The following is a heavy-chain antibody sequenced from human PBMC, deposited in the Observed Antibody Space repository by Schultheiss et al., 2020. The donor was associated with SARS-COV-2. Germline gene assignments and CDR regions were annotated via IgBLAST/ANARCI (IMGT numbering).Heavy chain of an antibody. CDR2: IYSGGST. Sequence: GGSLRLSCAASGFTFDDYAMHWVRQAPGKGLEWVSVIYSGGSTYYADSVKGRFTISRDNSKNTLYLQMNSLRAEDTAVYYCARAHSQSYFDYWGQGTLVTVSS. CDR1: GFTFDDYA. V-gene: IGHV3-66*01. CDR3: ARAHSQSYFDY. J-gene: IGHJ4*02.